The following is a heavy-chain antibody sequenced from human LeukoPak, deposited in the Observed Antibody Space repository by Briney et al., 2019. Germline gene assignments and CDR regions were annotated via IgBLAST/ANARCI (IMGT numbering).Heavy chain of an antibody. V-gene: IGHV1-69*05. D-gene: IGHD2-21*01. CDR3: ARHLCGGDCSSPNAFDI. J-gene: IGHJ3*02. Sequence: SVKVSCKASGGTFSSYAISWVRQAPGQGLEWMGGIIPIFGTANYAQKFQGRVTITTDESTSTAYMELSSLRSEDTAVYYCARHLCGGDCSSPNAFDIWGQGTMVTVSS. CDR1: GGTFSSYA. CDR2: IIPIFGTA.